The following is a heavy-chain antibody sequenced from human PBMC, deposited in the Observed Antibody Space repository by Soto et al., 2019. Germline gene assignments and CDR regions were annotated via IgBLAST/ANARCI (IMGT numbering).Heavy chain of an antibody. D-gene: IGHD3-9*01. Sequence: SGPTLVNPTQTLTLTCTFSGFSLSTSGMCVSWIRQPPGKALEWLALIDWDDDTYYSTSLKTRLTISKDTSKNQVVLTMTNMDPVDTATFYCARIRVRTTILGVSGYYYGVDVWGQGTTVTVSS. CDR1: GFSLSTSGMC. CDR2: IDWDDDT. J-gene: IGHJ6*02. V-gene: IGHV2-70*01. CDR3: ARIRVRTTILGVSGYYYGVDV.